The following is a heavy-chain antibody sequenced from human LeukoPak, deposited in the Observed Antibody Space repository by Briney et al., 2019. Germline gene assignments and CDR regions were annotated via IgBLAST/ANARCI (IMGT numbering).Heavy chain of an antibody. CDR3: TTDGRWSGLSGYGMDV. J-gene: IGHJ6*02. D-gene: IGHD3-3*01. V-gene: IGHV3-15*01. Sequence: GGSLRLSCAASGFTASSNYMSWVRQAPGKGLKWVGRIKSKTDGGTTDYAAPVKGRFTISRDDSKNTLYLQMNSLKTEDTAVYYCTTDGRWSGLSGYGMDVWGQGTTVTVSS. CDR1: GFTASSNY. CDR2: IKSKTDGGTT.